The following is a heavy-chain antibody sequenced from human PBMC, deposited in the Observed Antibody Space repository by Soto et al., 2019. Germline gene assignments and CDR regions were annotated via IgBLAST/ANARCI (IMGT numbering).Heavy chain of an antibody. CDR2: IYYSGST. V-gene: IGHV4-59*01. J-gene: IGHJ5*02. D-gene: IGHD2-2*01. Sequence: LETLSLTCTVSGGSISSYYWSWIRQPPGKGLEWIGYIYYSGSTNYNPSLKSRVTISVDTSKNQFSLKLSSVTAADTAVYYCARDRTLRYCSSTSCYSGTEVWFDPWGQGTLVTVSS. CDR3: ARDRTLRYCSSTSCYSGTEVWFDP. CDR1: GGSISSYY.